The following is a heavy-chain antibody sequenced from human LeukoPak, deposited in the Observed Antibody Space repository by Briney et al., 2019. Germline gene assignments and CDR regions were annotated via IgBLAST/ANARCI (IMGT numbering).Heavy chain of an antibody. D-gene: IGHD3-9*01. Sequence: SETLSLTCAVSGDSISSGDYYWSWIRQPAGKGLEWIGRISSSGSTYYNPSLKSRVTISADTSRNQFSLKLSSVTAADTAVYYCARHLRDILTGYPYFFYYMDVWGKGTTVTISS. V-gene: IGHV4-30-2*03. CDR2: ISSSGST. CDR1: GDSISSGDYY. J-gene: IGHJ6*03. CDR3: ARHLRDILTGYPYFFYYMDV.